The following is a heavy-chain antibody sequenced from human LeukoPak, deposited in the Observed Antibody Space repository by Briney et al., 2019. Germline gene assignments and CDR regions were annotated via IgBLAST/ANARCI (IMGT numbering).Heavy chain of an antibody. Sequence: SETLSLTCTVSGGSASSSSYNWNWIRQPPGKGLEWIGYIHYSGNTNYNPPLKSRVSISVDTSKNQFSLKLSSVTAADTAVYYCARGSSSSWFWGQGSLVIVSS. J-gene: IGHJ4*02. V-gene: IGHV4-61*01. CDR2: IHYSGNT. CDR1: GGSASSSSYN. CDR3: ARGSSSSWF. D-gene: IGHD6-13*01.